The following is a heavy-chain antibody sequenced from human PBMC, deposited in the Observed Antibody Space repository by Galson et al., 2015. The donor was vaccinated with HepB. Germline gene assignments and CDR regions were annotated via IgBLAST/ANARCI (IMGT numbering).Heavy chain of an antibody. CDR1: GFTFSSYG. J-gene: IGHJ4*02. D-gene: IGHD3-22*01. CDR2: IWYDGTNK. Sequence: SLRLSCAASGFTFSSYGMHWVRQAPGKGLEWVAVIWYDGTNKYYADSVKGRFTISRDNSKNTLYLQMSSLRAEDTAVYYCAKDRGDSSGEYYFDYWGQGTLVTVSS. V-gene: IGHV3-33*06. CDR3: AKDRGDSSGEYYFDY.